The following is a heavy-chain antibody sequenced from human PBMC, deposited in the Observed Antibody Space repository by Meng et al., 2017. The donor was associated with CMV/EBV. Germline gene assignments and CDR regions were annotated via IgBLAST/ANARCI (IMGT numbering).Heavy chain of an antibody. CDR1: GFTFSSYA. V-gene: IGHV3-30-3*01. D-gene: IGHD2-2*01. Sequence: GESLKISCAASGFTFSSYAMHWVRQAPGKGLEWVAVISYDGSNKYCADSVKGRFTISRDNSKNTLYLQMSSLRAEDTAVYYCASLSVPIIVVPAAMRPDYWGQGTLVTVSS. CDR3: ASLSVPIIVVPAAMRPDY. J-gene: IGHJ4*02. CDR2: ISYDGSNK.